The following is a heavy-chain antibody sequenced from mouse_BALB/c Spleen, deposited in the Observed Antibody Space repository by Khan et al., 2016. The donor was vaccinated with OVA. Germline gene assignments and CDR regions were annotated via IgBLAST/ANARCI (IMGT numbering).Heavy chain of an antibody. J-gene: IGHJ4*01. V-gene: IGHV2-6-4*01. CDR3: ARADYRYDGYYAMDY. D-gene: IGHD2-14*01. Sequence: QVQLKESGPGLVAPSQSLSITCTVSGFSLSRYNIHWVRQPPGKGLEWLGMIWGGGGTDYNSTLKSRLNISKDNSKSQVFLKMNSQQTDDTAMYYCARADYRYDGYYAMDYWGQGTSVTVSS. CDR2: IWGGGGT. CDR1: GFSLSRYN.